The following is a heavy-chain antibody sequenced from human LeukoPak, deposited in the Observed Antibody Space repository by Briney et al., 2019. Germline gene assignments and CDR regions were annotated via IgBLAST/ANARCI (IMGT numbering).Heavy chain of an antibody. CDR2: ISYDGSNK. D-gene: IGHD3-22*01. J-gene: IGHJ4*02. V-gene: IGHV3-30-3*01. Sequence: GGSLRLSCAASGFTFSSYAMHWVRPAPGKGLEWVADISYDGSNKYYADSVKGRFTISRDNSKNTLYLQMNSLRPEDTAVYYCARGSHYYDSSGYYISGYWGQGTLVTVSS. CDR3: ARGSHYYDSSGYYISGY. CDR1: GFTFSSYA.